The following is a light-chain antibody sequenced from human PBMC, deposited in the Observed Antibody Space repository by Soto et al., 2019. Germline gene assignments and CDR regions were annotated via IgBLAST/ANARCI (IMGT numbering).Light chain of an antibody. Sequence: SYELTQPPSVSLSPGQTARIACSGDAMPNQYAYWYQQKPGQAPILVIYKDNERPSGIPERFSGSNSGTTATLTISGVQAEDEADYYCQSSARRGTSVVFGGGTKVTVL. CDR3: QSSARRGTSVV. CDR1: AMPNQY. CDR2: KDN. V-gene: IGLV3-25*01. J-gene: IGLJ2*01.